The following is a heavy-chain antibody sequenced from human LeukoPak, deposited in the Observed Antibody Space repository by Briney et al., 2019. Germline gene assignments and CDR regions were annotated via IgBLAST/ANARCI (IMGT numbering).Heavy chain of an antibody. CDR1: GFTFSSYA. J-gene: IGHJ5*02. CDR3: ARGSSGNYDT. Sequence: GGSLRLSCAASGFTFSSYAMCWVRQAPGKGLQWVSSITSSGDNTYYADSVKGRITISRDNTKNTLHLQVNSLRAEDTAVYYCARGSSGNYDTWGQGTLVTVSS. D-gene: IGHD3-22*01. CDR2: ITSSGDNT. V-gene: IGHV3-23*01.